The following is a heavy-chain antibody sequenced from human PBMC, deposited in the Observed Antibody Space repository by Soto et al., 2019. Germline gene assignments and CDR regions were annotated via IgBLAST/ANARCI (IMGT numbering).Heavy chain of an antibody. CDR3: AKETNAYEINF. J-gene: IGHJ4*02. D-gene: IGHD3-9*01. Sequence: QVQLVESGGGVVQPGGSLRLSCAASGFIFSGYAVHWVRQAPGKGLEWVAVISYDGNTQYYADSVKGRFTVSRDNSNNILYVEMNNLRDEDTAMYYCAKETNAYEINFWGQGTLVTVS. CDR1: GFIFSGYA. V-gene: IGHV3-30-3*01. CDR2: ISYDGNTQ.